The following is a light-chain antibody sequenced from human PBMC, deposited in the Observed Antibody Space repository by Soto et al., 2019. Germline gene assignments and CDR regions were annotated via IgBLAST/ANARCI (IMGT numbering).Light chain of an antibody. CDR1: QGISSY. CDR3: QQSYSTPPIT. V-gene: IGKV1-39*01. CDR2: AAS. J-gene: IGKJ5*01. Sequence: DIQLTQSPSFLSASVGDRVTITFRASQGISSYLNWYQQKPGKAPKLLIYAASSLQSGVPSRFSGSGSGTDFTLTISSLQPEDFATYYCQQSYSTPPITFGQGTRLEIK.